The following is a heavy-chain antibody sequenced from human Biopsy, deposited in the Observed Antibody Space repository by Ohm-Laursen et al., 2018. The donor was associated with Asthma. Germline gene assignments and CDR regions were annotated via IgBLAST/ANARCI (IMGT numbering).Heavy chain of an antibody. Sequence: SETLSLTCTVSGGSISSGGFYSGWIRQHPRKGPGWIGYIYYSGSTYYNPSLKSRVTISVDTSKNQFSLKLSSVTAADTAVYYCARGPPVDREDWGQGTLVTVSS. CDR1: GGSISSGGFY. CDR3: ARGPPVDRED. D-gene: IGHD5-24*01. J-gene: IGHJ4*02. CDR2: IYYSGST. V-gene: IGHV4-31*03.